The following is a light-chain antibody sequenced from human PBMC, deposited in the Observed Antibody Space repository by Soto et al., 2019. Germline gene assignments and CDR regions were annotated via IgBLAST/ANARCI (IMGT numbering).Light chain of an antibody. V-gene: IGKV1-39*01. CDR1: QSISSY. Sequence: DLQMAQSPSSLAASVGDRVPIPCRASQSISSYLNWYKQKQGKAPKXXIYAASSLQSGVPSRFSGSGSGTDFTLTISSLKPEDFETYYCQQSYSTLWTFGQGTKVDIK. CDR3: QQSYSTLWT. J-gene: IGKJ1*01. CDR2: AAS.